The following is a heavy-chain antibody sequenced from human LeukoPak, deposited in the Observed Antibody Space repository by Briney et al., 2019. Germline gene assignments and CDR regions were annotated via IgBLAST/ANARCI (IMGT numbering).Heavy chain of an antibody. Sequence: GGSLRLSCAASGFTVSNNEMSWVRQAPGKGLEWLSVLYSGGTTYYADSVKGRFTISRDNSKNTLYLEMNGLRAEDTAVYYCRGWLTVPSFDIWGQGTMVTVSS. CDR3: RGWLTVPSFDI. CDR2: LYSGGTT. D-gene: IGHD2-21*02. CDR1: GFTVSNNE. J-gene: IGHJ3*02. V-gene: IGHV3-66*01.